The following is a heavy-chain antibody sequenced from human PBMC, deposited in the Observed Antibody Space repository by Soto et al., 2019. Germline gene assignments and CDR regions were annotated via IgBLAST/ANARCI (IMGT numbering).Heavy chain of an antibody. Sequence: ASVKVSCKASGYTFTSYGISWVRQAPGQGLEWMGWISAYNGNTNYAQKLQGRVTVTTDTSTSTAYMELRSLRSDDTAVYYCARDYDILTGLTPFDYWGQGTLVTVSS. CDR3: ARDYDILTGLTPFDY. CDR1: GYTFTSYG. V-gene: IGHV1-18*04. D-gene: IGHD3-9*01. J-gene: IGHJ4*02. CDR2: ISAYNGNT.